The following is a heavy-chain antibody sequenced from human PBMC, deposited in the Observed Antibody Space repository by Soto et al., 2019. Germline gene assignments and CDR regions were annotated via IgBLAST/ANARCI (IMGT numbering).Heavy chain of an antibody. D-gene: IGHD3-3*01. CDR3: ASRALRFHGAFDI. J-gene: IGHJ3*02. CDR2: INHSGST. Sequence: QVQLQQWGAGLLKPSETLSLTCAVYGGSFSGYYWSWIRQPPGKGLEWIGEINHSGSTNYNPSLKSRVTISVATSKNQFSLKLSSVTAADTAVYYCASRALRFHGAFDIWGQGTMVTVSS. CDR1: GGSFSGYY. V-gene: IGHV4-34*01.